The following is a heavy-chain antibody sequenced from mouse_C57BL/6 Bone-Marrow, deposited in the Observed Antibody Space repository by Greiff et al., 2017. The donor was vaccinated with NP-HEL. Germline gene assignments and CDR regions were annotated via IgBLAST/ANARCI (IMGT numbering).Heavy chain of an antibody. CDR2: IWTGGGT. D-gene: IGHD1-1*01. J-gene: IGHJ1*03. CDR1: GFSLTSYA. V-gene: IGHV2-9-1*01. Sequence: VHLVESGPGLVAPSQSLSITCTVSGFSLTSYAISWVRQPPGKGLEWLGVIWTGGGTNYNSALKSRLSISKDNSKSQVFLKMNSLQTDDTARYYCARKRSSYGNWYFDVWGTGTTVTVSS. CDR3: ARKRSSYGNWYFDV.